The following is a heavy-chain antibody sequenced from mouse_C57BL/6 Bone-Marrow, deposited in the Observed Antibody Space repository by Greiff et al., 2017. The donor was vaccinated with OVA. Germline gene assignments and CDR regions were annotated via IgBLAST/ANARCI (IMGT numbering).Heavy chain of an antibody. CDR3: ARGIYYGSSHWYFDV. V-gene: IGHV1-47*01. J-gene: IGHJ1*03. CDR1: GYTFTTYP. D-gene: IGHD1-1*01. Sequence: QVQLKESGAELVKPGASVKMSCKASGYTFTTYPIEWMKQNHGKSLEWIGNFHPYNDDTKYNEKFKGKATLTVDKSSSTVYLELSRLTSDDSAVYYCARGIYYGSSHWYFDVWGTGTTVTVSS. CDR2: FHPYNDDT.